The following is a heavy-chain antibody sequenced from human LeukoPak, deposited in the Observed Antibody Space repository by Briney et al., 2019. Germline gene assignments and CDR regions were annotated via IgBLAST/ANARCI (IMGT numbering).Heavy chain of an antibody. Sequence: GGSLRLSCAASGFTFSSYTMTWVRQAPGKGLEWVSAISGSGGSTYYADSVKGRFTISRDNSKNSLSLQVNSLRADDTAAYYCARLGSIAAAGTPDYWGQGTLVTVSS. CDR1: GFTFSSYT. CDR3: ARLGSIAAAGTPDY. CDR2: ISGSGGST. V-gene: IGHV3-23*01. J-gene: IGHJ4*02. D-gene: IGHD6-13*01.